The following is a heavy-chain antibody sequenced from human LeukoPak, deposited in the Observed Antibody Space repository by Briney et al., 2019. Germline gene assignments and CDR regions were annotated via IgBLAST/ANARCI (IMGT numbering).Heavy chain of an antibody. CDR1: GFTFSSYS. D-gene: IGHD4-17*01. CDR2: ISSSSSYI. J-gene: IGHJ4*02. CDR3: ARKLTTARLYYFDY. Sequence: GGSLRLSCAASGFTFSSYSMNWVRQAPGKGLEWVSSISSSSSYIYYADSVKGRFTISRDNAKNSLYLQMNSLRAEDAAVYYCARKLTTARLYYFDYWGQGTLVTVSS. V-gene: IGHV3-21*01.